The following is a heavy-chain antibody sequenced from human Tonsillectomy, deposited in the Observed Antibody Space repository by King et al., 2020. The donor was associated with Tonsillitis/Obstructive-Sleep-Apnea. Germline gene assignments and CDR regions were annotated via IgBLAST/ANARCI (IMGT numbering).Heavy chain of an antibody. J-gene: IGHJ3*02. V-gene: IGHV3-64*01. CDR2: ISSNGGST. CDR3: ARGYCSGGSCPRISAFDI. Sequence: EVQLVESGGGLVQPGGSLRLSCAASGFTFSSYAMHWVRQAPGKGLEYVSAISSNGGSTYYANSVKGRFTISRDNSKNTLYLQMGSLRAEDMAVYYCARGYCSGGSCPRISAFDIWGQGTMVTVSS. D-gene: IGHD2-15*01. CDR1: GFTFSSYA.